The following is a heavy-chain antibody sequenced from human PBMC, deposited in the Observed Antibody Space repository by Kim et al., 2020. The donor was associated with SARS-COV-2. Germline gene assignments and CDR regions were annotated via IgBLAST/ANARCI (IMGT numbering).Heavy chain of an antibody. J-gene: IGHJ6*02. D-gene: IGHD6-13*01. CDR3: AKDTAAASYSYYGMDV. CDR2: ISGSGGST. Sequence: GGSLRLSCAASGFTFSTYAMSWVRQAPGKGLEWVSAISGSGGSTYYAASVKGRFTISRDNSKNTLYLQMNSLRAEDTAVYYCAKDTAAASYSYYGMDVWGQGTTVTVSS. V-gene: IGHV3-23*01. CDR1: GFTFSTYA.